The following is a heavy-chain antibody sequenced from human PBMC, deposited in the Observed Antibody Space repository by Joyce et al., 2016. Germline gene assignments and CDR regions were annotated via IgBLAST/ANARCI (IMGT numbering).Heavy chain of an antibody. CDR2: IYHTGST. CDR1: GGSFSRSY. CDR3: ARHLCGGDCFSFYFDY. Sequence: QVQLLESGPGLVKPSETLSLTCAVSGGSFSRSYWSWIRQTPGKGLEWIGYIYHTGSTKYNPSLKNRDTISLDTSRNEFSLRLSSVTAADTAVYYCARHLCGGDCFSFYFDYWGQGTLVTVSS. J-gene: IGHJ4*02. V-gene: IGHV4-59*08. D-gene: IGHD2-21*02.